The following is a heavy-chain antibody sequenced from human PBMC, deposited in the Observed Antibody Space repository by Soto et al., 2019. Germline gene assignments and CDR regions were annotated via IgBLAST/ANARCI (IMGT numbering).Heavy chain of an antibody. J-gene: IGHJ4*02. CDR2: ISAYNGNT. CDR3: AASTTFGGVIVDSSFDY. CDR1: GSTFTSYG. Sequence: QVQLVQSGAEVKKPGASVKVSCKASGSTFTSYGISWVRQAPGQGLAWMGWISAYNGNTTYAQKRQGRVTMTTDTSTSTADMELRSLRSDDTAVYYCAASTTFGGVIVDSSFDYWGQGTLVTVSS. D-gene: IGHD3-16*02. V-gene: IGHV1-18*01.